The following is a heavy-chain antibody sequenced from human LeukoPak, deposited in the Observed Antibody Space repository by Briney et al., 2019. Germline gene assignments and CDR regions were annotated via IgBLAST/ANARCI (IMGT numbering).Heavy chain of an antibody. D-gene: IGHD3-10*02. CDR1: GFAFSSYS. Sequence: GGSLRLSCAAYGFAFSSYSMNWVRQAPGKGLEWVSSISSSSSYIYYADSVKGRFTISRDNAKNSLYLQMNSLRAEDTAVYYCAELGITMIGGVWGKGTTVTISS. J-gene: IGHJ6*04. V-gene: IGHV3-21*01. CDR3: AELGITMIGGV. CDR2: ISSSSSYI.